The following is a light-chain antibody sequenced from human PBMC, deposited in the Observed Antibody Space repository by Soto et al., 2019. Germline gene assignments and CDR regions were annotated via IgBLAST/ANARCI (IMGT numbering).Light chain of an antibody. CDR3: QQSFSTPYT. Sequence: DFQMTQSPSSLSASVGDRVTITCRASQSVTSSLNWYQQKPGKAPKLLSYTASSLQSGVPSRFSGSGSGTDFTLTISSLQPEDFATYYCQQSFSTPYTFGQGTKVEIK. J-gene: IGKJ2*01. V-gene: IGKV1-39*01. CDR1: QSVTSS. CDR2: TAS.